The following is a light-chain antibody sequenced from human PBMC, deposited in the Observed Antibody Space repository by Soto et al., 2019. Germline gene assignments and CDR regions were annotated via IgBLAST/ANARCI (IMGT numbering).Light chain of an antibody. V-gene: IGKV1-39*01. CDR2: AAP. Sequence: DIQLTQSPSSLSASVGDRVTLTCLASQSISSYLNWYQQKPGKAPKLLIYAAPSLQSGVPSRFSGSGSGTDFTLTISSLQPEDFATYYCQQSYSTPLTFGGGTKVDIK. J-gene: IGKJ4*01. CDR1: QSISSY. CDR3: QQSYSTPLT.